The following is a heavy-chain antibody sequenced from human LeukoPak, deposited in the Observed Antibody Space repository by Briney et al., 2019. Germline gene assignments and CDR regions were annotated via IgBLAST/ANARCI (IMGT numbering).Heavy chain of an antibody. CDR2: MNPNSGNT. Sequence: GASVKVSCKASGYPYTSYDINWVRQATGQGLEWMGWMNPNSGNTGYAQKFQGRVTITRNTSISTAYMELSSLRSEDTAVYYCATGGYNWNDENWFDPWGQGTLVTVSS. J-gene: IGHJ5*02. CDR1: GYPYTSYD. V-gene: IGHV1-8*03. CDR3: ATGGYNWNDENWFDP. D-gene: IGHD1-1*01.